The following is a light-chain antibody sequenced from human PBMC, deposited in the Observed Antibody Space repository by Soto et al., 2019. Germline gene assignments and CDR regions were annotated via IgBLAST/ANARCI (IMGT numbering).Light chain of an antibody. CDR3: QQYNNWPWT. V-gene: IGKV3-15*01. CDR1: QSINSN. Sequence: VVLTQSPATLSASPGERVTLSCSASQSINSNVAWYQQRPGQTPRLLIFGAFTRATGLTAMFSGSGSGTVFSVTIASLQSDDFAVYYWQQYNNWPWTFGQGTKVEIK. J-gene: IGKJ1*01. CDR2: GAF.